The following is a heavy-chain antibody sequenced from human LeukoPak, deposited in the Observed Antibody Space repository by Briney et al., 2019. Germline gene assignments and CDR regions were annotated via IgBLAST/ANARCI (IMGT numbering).Heavy chain of an antibody. Sequence: GASVKVSCKASGGTFNSYAISWVRQAPGQGLEWMGGIIPIFGTTNYARKFRGRVTLTADTSTSTAHMELRSLRSDDTAVYYCARQGYSGHSQGAADYWGQGTLVTVSS. CDR2: IIPIFGTT. V-gene: IGHV1-69*06. CDR3: ARQGYSGHSQGAADY. J-gene: IGHJ4*02. CDR1: GGTFNSYA. D-gene: IGHD4-23*01.